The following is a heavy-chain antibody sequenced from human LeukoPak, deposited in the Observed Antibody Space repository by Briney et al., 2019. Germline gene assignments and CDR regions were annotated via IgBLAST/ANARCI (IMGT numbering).Heavy chain of an antibody. CDR2: INPNSGGT. CDR3: AREPRYSSSWYSVDYYYYMDV. J-gene: IGHJ6*03. CDR1: GYTFTGYY. Sequence: AAVKLSCKASGYTFTGYYMHWVRQAPGQGLEWMGWINPNSGGTNYAQKSQGRVTMTRDTSISTAYMELSRLRSDDTAVYYCAREPRYSSSWYSVDYYYYMDVWGKGTTVTVSS. D-gene: IGHD6-13*01. V-gene: IGHV1-2*02.